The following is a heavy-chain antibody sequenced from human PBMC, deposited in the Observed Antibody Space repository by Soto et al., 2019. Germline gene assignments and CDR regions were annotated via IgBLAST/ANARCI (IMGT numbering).Heavy chain of an antibody. J-gene: IGHJ6*01. V-gene: IGHV5-10-1*01. Sequence: PGESLEISYKGPGYNFDTYRITSVRQMPGKGLEWMGRIDPSDSKTKYSPSLEGHISFSVDRSINTTYLQWSSLKASDTGVYYCARRIAAGGYLYYGFDVWGQGTAVTVS. D-gene: IGHD6-13*01. CDR1: GYNFDTYR. CDR2: IDPSDSKT. CDR3: ARRIAAGGYLYYGFDV.